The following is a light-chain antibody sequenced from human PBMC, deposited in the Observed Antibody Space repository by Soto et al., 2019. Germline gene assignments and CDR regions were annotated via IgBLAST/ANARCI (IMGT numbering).Light chain of an antibody. V-gene: IGKV4-1*01. CDR2: WAS. CDR3: QQDYGTPYT. CDR1: RSVFYRANSKSY. Sequence: ILLTQSPDSLAVSLGERATINCKASRSVFYRANSKSYLTWYQQKPGQPPNLLIHWASTRESGVPDRFSGSGSGTDFTLAITSLRAEDVAVYYCQQDYGTPYTFGQGTKLEIK. J-gene: IGKJ2*01.